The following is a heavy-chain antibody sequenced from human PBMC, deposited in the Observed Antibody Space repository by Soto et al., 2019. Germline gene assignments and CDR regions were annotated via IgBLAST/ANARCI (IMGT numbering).Heavy chain of an antibody. V-gene: IGHV3-15*07. J-gene: IGHJ6*02. CDR3: TTGSVEGV. Sequence: ESGGGLVKPGGSLRLSCAASDFSISNAWMNWVRQAPGKGLEWVGRIKTRSEGEATDYAAPPKDRFTISRDDSKNTLFLQMNSLKTEDTAVYYCTTGSVEGVWGQGATVIVSS. CDR1: DFSISNAW. D-gene: IGHD2-15*01. CDR2: IKTRSEGEAT.